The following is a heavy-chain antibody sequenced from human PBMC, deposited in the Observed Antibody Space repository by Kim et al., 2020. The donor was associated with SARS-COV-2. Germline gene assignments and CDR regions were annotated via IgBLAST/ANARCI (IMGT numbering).Heavy chain of an antibody. V-gene: IGHV4-34*01. D-gene: IGHD3-10*01. Sequence: SETLSLTCAVYGGSFSGYYWSWIRQPPGKGLEWIGEINHSGSTNYNPSLKSRVTISVDTSKNQFSLKLSSVTAADTAVYYCARGGLLWFGGHGPGGAWGQGTLVTVSS. CDR3: ARGGLLWFGGHGPGGA. CDR1: GGSFSGYY. CDR2: INHSGST. J-gene: IGHJ5*02.